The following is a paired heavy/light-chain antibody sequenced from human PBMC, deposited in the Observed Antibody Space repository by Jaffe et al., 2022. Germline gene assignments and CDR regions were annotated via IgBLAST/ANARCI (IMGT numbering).Light chain of an antibody. Sequence: QSALTQPASVSGSLGQSITISCTGTYSDIGSYNLVSWHQQHPGKAPKVLIYEVYKRSSGISARFSGSKSGNTASLTISSLQAEDEAEYFCCSHTSRLNVDWAFGGGTKVTVL. CDR3: CSHTSRLNVDWA. J-gene: IGLJ3*02. V-gene: IGLV2-23*02. CDR1: YSDIGSYNL. CDR2: EVY.
Heavy chain of an antibody. CDR1: GFPFSGKW. V-gene: IGHV3-74*03. D-gene: IGHD2-15*01. J-gene: IGHJ4*02. CDR2: INHDSTII. CDR3: ASFNCPADY. Sequence: VESGGGVAQPGGSLRLSCEVSGFPFSGKWMHWVRQVPGKGLLWLARINHDSTIITYADAVRGRFIISRDNAKNTLFLHLRSLRVDDTGIYYCASFNCPADYWGQGSLVTVSS.